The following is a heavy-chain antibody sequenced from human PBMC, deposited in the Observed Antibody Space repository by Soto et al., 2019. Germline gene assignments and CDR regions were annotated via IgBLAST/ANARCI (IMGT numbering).Heavy chain of an antibody. Sequence: GGSLRLSCAASGFTFSTYAMSWVRQAPGKGLEWVSATSGDAGSTYYADSFQGQVTISADKSISTAYLQWSSLKASDTAMYYCGVAVKWVFDYWGQGTLVTVSS. D-gene: IGHD6-19*01. J-gene: IGHJ4*02. V-gene: IGHV3-23*01. CDR2: TSGDAGST. CDR3: GVAVKWVFDY. CDR1: GFTFSTYA.